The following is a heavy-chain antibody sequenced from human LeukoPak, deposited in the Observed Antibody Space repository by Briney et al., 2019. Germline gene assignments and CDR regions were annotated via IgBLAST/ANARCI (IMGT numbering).Heavy chain of an antibody. J-gene: IGHJ3*02. D-gene: IGHD3-3*01. CDR3: ARDRSTIFGVVPYDAFDI. CDR2: ISYDGSNK. V-gene: IGHV3-30-3*01. CDR1: GFTFSSYA. Sequence: GGSLRLSCAASGFTFSSYAMHWVRQAPGKGLEWVAVISYDGSNKYYADSVKGRFTISRDNSKNTLYLQMNSLRAEDTAVYYCARDRSTIFGVVPYDAFDIWGQGTMVTVSS.